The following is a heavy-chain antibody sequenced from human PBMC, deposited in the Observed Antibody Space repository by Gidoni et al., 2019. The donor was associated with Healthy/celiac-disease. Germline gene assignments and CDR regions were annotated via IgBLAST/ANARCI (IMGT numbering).Heavy chain of an antibody. CDR2: ISYDGSNK. D-gene: IGHD5-18*01. J-gene: IGHJ4*02. CDR1: GFTFSSYG. CDR3: AKARGYSYGYFDY. Sequence: QVQLVESGGGVVQPGRSPRLSCAASGFTFSSYGMHWVRQAPGKGLGWVAVISYDGSNKYYADSVKCRFTISRDNSKNTLYLQMNSLRAEDTAVYYCAKARGYSYGYFDYWGQGTLVTVSS. V-gene: IGHV3-30*18.